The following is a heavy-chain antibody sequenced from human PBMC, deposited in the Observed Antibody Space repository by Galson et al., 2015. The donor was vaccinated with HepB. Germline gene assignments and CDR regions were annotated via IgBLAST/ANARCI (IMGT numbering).Heavy chain of an antibody. CDR1: EFTFSRYW. CDR3: ARDITGDQSWYFDL. V-gene: IGHV3-7*03. CDR2: IKQDGSER. D-gene: IGHD7-27*01. Sequence: SLRLSCAASEFTFSRYWMSWVRQAPGKGLEWVANIKQDGSERNYVDSVKGRFVISRDNAKNSVYLQMNSLRAEDTAVYYCARDITGDQSWYFDLWGRGTLVTVSS. J-gene: IGHJ2*01.